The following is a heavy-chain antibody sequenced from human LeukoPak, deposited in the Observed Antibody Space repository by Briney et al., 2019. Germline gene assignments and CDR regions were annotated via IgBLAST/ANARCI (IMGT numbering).Heavy chain of an antibody. CDR2: ISAYNGHT. D-gene: IGHD3-10*01. J-gene: IGHJ6*02. CDR1: GYTLTSYG. V-gene: IGHV1-18*01. Sequence: ASVKVSCNAFGYTLTSYGISRDRQAHAQGLGREGLISAYNGHTNNTQKLQGRVTMTTDTSTSTAYMELRSLRYDYTAVYYCARDVGLLWFGDFQDYYYYGKDVWGQGTTVTVSS. CDR3: ARDVGLLWFGDFQDYYYYGKDV.